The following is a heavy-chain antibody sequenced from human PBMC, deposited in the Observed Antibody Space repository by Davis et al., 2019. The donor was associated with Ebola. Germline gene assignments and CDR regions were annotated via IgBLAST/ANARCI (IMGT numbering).Heavy chain of an antibody. J-gene: IGHJ4*02. Sequence: GESLKISCAASGFTFRNYAMHWVCQAPGKGLEWVAVVSHSERERFYADSVKGRFTISRDNSENTLYLQMSSLTVEDPAVYYCVRAVFHEVLDYWGQGTPVTVSS. D-gene: IGHD3-3*01. CDR3: VRAVFHEVLDY. CDR1: GFTFRNYA. V-gene: IGHV3-30*04. CDR2: VSHSERER.